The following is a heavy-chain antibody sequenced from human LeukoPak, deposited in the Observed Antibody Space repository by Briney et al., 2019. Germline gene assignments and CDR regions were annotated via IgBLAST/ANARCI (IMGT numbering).Heavy chain of an antibody. CDR3: ARRKLGSAFDY. Sequence: SETLSLTCAVSGGSISSYYWSWIRQPPGKGLEWVGYIYYSGSTNYNPSLKSRVTISVDTSKNQFSLKLSSVTAADTAVYYCARRKLGSAFDYWGQGTLVTVSS. J-gene: IGHJ4*02. D-gene: IGHD6-25*01. V-gene: IGHV4-59*08. CDR2: IYYSGST. CDR1: GGSISSYY.